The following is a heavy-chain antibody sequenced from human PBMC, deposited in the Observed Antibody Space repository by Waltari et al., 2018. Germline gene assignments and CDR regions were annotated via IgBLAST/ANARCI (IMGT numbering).Heavy chain of an antibody. J-gene: IGHJ4*02. CDR2: INGGNANT. V-gene: IGHV1-3*01. Sequence: QVQLVQSGAEVKTPGASVKVSCKASGYSFTTDPMCWVPQAPGQRPEWMGCINGGNANTKYSQKFQGRVTITRDTSATTAYMEVSSLRFEDTAVYYCATNAATYYDFWSGYADWGQGTLVTVSS. CDR1: GYSFTTDP. CDR3: ATNAATYYDFWSGYAD. D-gene: IGHD3-3*01.